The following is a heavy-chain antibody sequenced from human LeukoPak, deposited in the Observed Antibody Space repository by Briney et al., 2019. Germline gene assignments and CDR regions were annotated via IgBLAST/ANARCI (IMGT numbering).Heavy chain of an antibody. CDR2: IDTNTGTP. CDR1: GYTFTTYP. CDR3: ARGADSYGPGANWFDP. V-gene: IGHV7-4-1*02. J-gene: IGHJ5*02. D-gene: IGHD5-18*01. Sequence: ASVKVSCKASGYTFTTYPINWVRQAPGQGLEWMGWIDTNTGTPTYAQGLTGRFVFSLDISVSTAFLQINSLKAEDTALYYCARGADSYGPGANWFDPWGQGTLVTVSS.